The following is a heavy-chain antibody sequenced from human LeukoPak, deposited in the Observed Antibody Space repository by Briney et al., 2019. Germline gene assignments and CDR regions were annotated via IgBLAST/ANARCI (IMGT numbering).Heavy chain of an antibody. CDR3: AKSPSAYCSGGSCYLDY. Sequence: GGPLRLSCAASGFTFSSYAMSWVRQAPGKGLEWVSAISGSGGSTYYADSVKGRFTISRDNSKNTLYLQMNSLRAEDTAVYYCAKSPSAYCSGGSCYLDYWGQGTLVTVSS. V-gene: IGHV3-23*01. CDR2: ISGSGGST. J-gene: IGHJ4*02. CDR1: GFTFSSYA. D-gene: IGHD2-15*01.